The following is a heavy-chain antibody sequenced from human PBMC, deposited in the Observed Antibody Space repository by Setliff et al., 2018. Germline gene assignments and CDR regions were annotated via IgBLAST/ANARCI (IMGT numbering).Heavy chain of an antibody. Sequence: ASVKVSCKASGYTFTTYAIGWMRQAPGQGPEWMGWINTNTGNPSYAQGFTGRFVFSLDTSVSTAYLQISSLKADDTAVYYCARASRYGTIKYRGDYYMDVWGKGTTVTVSS. J-gene: IGHJ6*03. CDR2: INTNTGNP. CDR3: ARASRYGTIKYRGDYYMDV. CDR1: GYTFTTYA. V-gene: IGHV7-4-1*02. D-gene: IGHD5-12*01.